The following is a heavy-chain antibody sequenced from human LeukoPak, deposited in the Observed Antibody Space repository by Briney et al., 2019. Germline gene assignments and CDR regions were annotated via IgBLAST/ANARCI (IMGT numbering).Heavy chain of an antibody. CDR2: INHSGST. J-gene: IGHJ4*02. CDR3: ARVVTHYFDY. D-gene: IGHD2-21*02. V-gene: IGHV4-34*01. Sequence: SETLSLTCAVYGGSFSGYYWSWIRQPPGKGLEWIGEINHSGSTNYNPSLKSRVTISVDTPKNQFSLKLSSVTAADTAVYYCARVVTHYFDYWGQGTLVTVSS. CDR1: GGSFSGYY.